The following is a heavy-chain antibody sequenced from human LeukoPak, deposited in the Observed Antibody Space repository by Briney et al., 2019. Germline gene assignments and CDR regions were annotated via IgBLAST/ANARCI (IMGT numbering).Heavy chain of an antibody. CDR2: INPSGGST. D-gene: IGHD3-22*01. Sequence: ASVKVSCKASGYTFTSYYMHWVRQAPGQGLEWMGIINPSGGSTSYAQKFQGRVTMTRDTSISTAYMELSRLRSDDTAVYYCAREGRYYDSSGYYPVDYWGQGTLVTVSS. V-gene: IGHV1-46*01. CDR1: GYTFTSYY. J-gene: IGHJ4*02. CDR3: AREGRYYDSSGYYPVDY.